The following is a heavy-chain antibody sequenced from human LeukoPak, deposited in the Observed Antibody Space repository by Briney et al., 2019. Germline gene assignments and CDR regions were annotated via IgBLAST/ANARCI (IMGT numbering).Heavy chain of an antibody. CDR3: GKRELWHGSGEDA. J-gene: IGHJ6*02. D-gene: IGHD3-10*01. CDR2: ISGSGDRT. V-gene: IGHV3-23*01. Sequence: GGSLRLSCAASGFTFNNYAMSWFRQTPGKGLGWVSAISGSGDRTYYAESVKGRFSISRDIPKNTLYLQMHSLRAEDTAVYYCGKRELWHGSGEDAWGQGTTVTVSS. CDR1: GFTFNNYA.